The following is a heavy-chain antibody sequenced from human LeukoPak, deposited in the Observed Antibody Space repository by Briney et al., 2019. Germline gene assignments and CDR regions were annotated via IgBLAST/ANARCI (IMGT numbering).Heavy chain of an antibody. CDR2: IGTNGGGT. D-gene: IGHD2-15*01. Sequence: PGRTLRLSCAASEFTFSTYAMHWVRQTPGKGLEYVSAIGTNGGGTYYASSVKGRFTISRDNSKNTLYLQMGSLRAEDMAVYYCARYCSGVSCYSGYDYWGQGTLVTVSS. V-gene: IGHV3-64*01. CDR3: ARYCSGVSCYSGYDY. J-gene: IGHJ4*02. CDR1: EFTFSTYA.